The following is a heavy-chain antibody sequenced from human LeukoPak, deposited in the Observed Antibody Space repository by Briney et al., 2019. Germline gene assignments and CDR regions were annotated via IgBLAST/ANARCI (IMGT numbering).Heavy chain of an antibody. J-gene: IGHJ4*02. Sequence: GGSLRLSCAASGFTVSSNYMSWVRQAPGKGLVWVSVIYSGGSTYYADSVKGRFTISRDNSKNTLYLQMNSLRAEDTAVYYCGGFQVVPAAIAVDYWGQGTLVTVSS. V-gene: IGHV3-53*01. D-gene: IGHD2-2*02. CDR1: GFTVSSNY. CDR2: IYSGGST. CDR3: GGFQVVPAAIAVDY.